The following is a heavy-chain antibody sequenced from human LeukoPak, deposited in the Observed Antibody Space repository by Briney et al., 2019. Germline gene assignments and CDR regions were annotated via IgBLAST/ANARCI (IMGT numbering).Heavy chain of an antibody. CDR3: ARDPGGEYFDY. V-gene: IGHV3-30*04. D-gene: IGHD3-10*01. CDR1: GFTFSSYA. CDR2: ISYDGSNK. Sequence: GGSLRLSCAASGFTFSSYAMHWVRQAPGKGLEWVAVISYDGSNKYYADSVKGRFTISRDNSKNTLYLQMNSLRAEATAVYYCARDPGGEYFDYWGQGTLVTVSS. J-gene: IGHJ4*02.